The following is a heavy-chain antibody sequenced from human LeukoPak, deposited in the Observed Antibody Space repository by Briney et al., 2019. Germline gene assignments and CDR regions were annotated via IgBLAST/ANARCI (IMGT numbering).Heavy chain of an antibody. J-gene: IGHJ4*02. CDR2: ITQDGSET. V-gene: IGHV3-7*01. Sequence: GGSLRLSCAASGFGIGSYWMSWVRQAPGKGLEWVAIITQDGSETLYADSVRDHFTNSRDNAKNSAYLQMNILRVEDTAVYFCAGGRGWLIDYWGQGALVTVSS. D-gene: IGHD6-19*01. CDR3: AGGRGWLIDY. CDR1: GFGIGSYW.